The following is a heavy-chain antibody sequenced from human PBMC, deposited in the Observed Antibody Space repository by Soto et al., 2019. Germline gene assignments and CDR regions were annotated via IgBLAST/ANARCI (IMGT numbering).Heavy chain of an antibody. V-gene: IGHV4-39*01. CDR2: IYYSGST. J-gene: IGHJ6*02. CDR1: GGSISSSSYY. Sequence: GTLFLTATVSGGSISSSSYYWRWVREPPGKGLAWIGSIYYSGSTYYNPSLKSRVTISVDTSKNQFSLKLSSVTAADTAVYYCARHADCGGDCYSYYYYGMDVWGQGTTVTVSS. D-gene: IGHD2-21*02. CDR3: ARHADCGGDCYSYYYYGMDV.